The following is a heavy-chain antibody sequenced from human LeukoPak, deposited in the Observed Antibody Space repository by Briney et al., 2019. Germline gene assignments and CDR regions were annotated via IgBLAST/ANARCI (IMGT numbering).Heavy chain of an antibody. J-gene: IGHJ5*02. CDR2: IYYSGST. CDR3: ARGFLMGEYNWFDP. D-gene: IGHD3-3*01. CDR1: GGSISSYY. Sequence: PLETLSLTCTVSGGSISSYYWSWIRQPPGKGLEWIGYIYYSGSTNYNPSLKSRVTISVDTSKNQFSLKLSSVTAADTAVYYCARGFLMGEYNWFDPWGQGTLVTVSS. V-gene: IGHV4-59*01.